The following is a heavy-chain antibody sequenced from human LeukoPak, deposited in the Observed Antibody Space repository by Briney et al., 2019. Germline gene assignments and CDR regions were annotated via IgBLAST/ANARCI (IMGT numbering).Heavy chain of an antibody. V-gene: IGHV4-34*01. J-gene: IGHJ4*02. CDR1: GGSFSGHY. Sequence: SETLSLTCAVYGGSFSGHYWSWIRQPPGKGLEWIGEINHSGSTNYNPSLKSRVTISVDTSKNQFSLKLSSVTAADTAVYYCARGLYGDYYYWGQGTLVTVSS. CDR3: ARGLYGDYYY. CDR2: INHSGST. D-gene: IGHD4-17*01.